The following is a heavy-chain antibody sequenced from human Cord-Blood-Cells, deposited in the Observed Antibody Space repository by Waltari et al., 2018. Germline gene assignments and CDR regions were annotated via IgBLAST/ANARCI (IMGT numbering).Heavy chain of an antibody. V-gene: IGHV4-34*01. Sequence: QVQLQQWGAGLLKPSETLSLTCAVHGGSFSGYYWSWIRQPPGKGLEWIGEINHSGSTNYNPSLKSRVTISVDTSKNQFSLKLSSVTAADTAVYYCASGSYYYYYGMDVWGQGTTVTVSS. CDR1: GGSFSGYY. J-gene: IGHJ6*02. CDR2: INHSGST. CDR3: ASGSYYYYYGMDV.